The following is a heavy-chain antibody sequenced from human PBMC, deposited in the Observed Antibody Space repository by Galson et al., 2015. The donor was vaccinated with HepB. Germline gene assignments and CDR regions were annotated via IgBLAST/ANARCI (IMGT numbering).Heavy chain of an antibody. CDR1: GFTFSSYA. J-gene: IGHJ4*02. CDR2: ISYDGSNK. CDR3: ARGKRYCSGGSCYSTLDY. D-gene: IGHD2-15*01. V-gene: IGHV3-30-3*01. Sequence: SLRLSCAASGFTFSSYAMHWVRQAPGKGLEWVAVISYDGSNKYYADSVKGRFTISRDNSKNTLYLQMNSLRAEDTAVYYCARGKRYCSGGSCYSTLDYWGQGTLVTVSS.